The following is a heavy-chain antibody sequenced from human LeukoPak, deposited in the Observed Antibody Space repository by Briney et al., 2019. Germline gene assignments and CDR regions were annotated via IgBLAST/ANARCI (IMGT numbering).Heavy chain of an antibody. CDR3: AREGGYGDYAFDY. CDR2: IKQDGSEK. V-gene: IGHV3-7*01. D-gene: IGHD4-17*01. J-gene: IGHJ4*02. Sequence: PGGSLRLSCAASGFTFSSYWMSWVRQAPGKGLEWVANIKQDGSEKYYVDSVKGRFTISRDNAKNSLYLQMSSLRAEDTAVYYRAREGGYGDYAFDYWGRGTLVTVSS. CDR1: GFTFSSYW.